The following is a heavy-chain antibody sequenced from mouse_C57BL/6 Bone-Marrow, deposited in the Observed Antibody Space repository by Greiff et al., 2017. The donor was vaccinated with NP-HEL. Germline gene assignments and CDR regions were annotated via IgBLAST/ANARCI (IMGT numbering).Heavy chain of an antibody. CDR3: VCNSLNFDY. CDR1: GFSFNTYA. J-gene: IGHJ2*01. D-gene: IGHD2-1*01. V-gene: IGHV10-1*01. CDR2: IRSKSNNYAT. Sequence: EVKLVESGGGLVQPKGSLKLSCAASGFSFNTYAMNWVRQAPGKGLEWVARIRSKSNNYATYYADSVKDRFTISRDDSESMLYLQMNNLKTEDTAMYYCVCNSLNFDYWGQGTTLTVSS.